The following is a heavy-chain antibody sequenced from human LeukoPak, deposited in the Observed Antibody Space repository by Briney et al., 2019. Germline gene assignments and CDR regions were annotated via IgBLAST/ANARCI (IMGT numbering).Heavy chain of an antibody. D-gene: IGHD5-12*01. CDR1: GFTFSSYW. J-gene: IGHJ4*02. CDR2: ISGSGGST. CDR3: AKGARWGYERDGVDY. Sequence: PGGSLRLSCAASGFTFSSYWMHWVRQAPGKGLEWVSAISGSGGSTYYADSVKGRFTISRDNSKNTLYLQMNSLRAEDTAVYYCAKGARWGYERDGVDYWGQGTLVTVSS. V-gene: IGHV3-23*01.